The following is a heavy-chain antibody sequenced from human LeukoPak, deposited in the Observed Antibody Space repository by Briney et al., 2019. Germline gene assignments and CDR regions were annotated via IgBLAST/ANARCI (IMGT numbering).Heavy chain of an antibody. CDR1: GFSFSAYS. CDR2: IGTSSSTI. D-gene: IGHD4-17*01. J-gene: IGHJ4*02. CDR3: ARDYGSHGEYFDY. Sequence: GGSLRLSCAASGFSFSAYSMNWVRQAPGKGLEWVSYIGTSSSTIYYADSVKGRFTISRDNAKNSLYLQMNSLRDEDAAVYYCARDYGSHGEYFDYWGQGTLVTVSS. V-gene: IGHV3-48*02.